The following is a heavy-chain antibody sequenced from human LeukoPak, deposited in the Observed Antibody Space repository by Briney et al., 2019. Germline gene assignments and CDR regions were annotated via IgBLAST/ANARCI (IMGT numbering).Heavy chain of an antibody. CDR3: AKYSGSPYWYFDL. V-gene: IGHV3-7*01. CDR2: IKPDGNEK. Sequence: PGGSLRLSCAASGFTFSSYWMSWVRQAPGKGLEWVGNIKPDGNEKYYVDSVKGRFTISRDNAKNSLYLQMNSLRAEETAVYYCAKYSGSPYWYFDLWGRGTLVTVSS. J-gene: IGHJ2*01. D-gene: IGHD5-12*01. CDR1: GFTFSSYW.